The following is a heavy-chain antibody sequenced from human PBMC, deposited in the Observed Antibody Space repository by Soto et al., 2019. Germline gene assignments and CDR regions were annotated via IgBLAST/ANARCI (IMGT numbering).Heavy chain of an antibody. V-gene: IGHV3-33*06. CDR3: AKPYYYDSRGYYGY. CDR2: IWYDGSNK. J-gene: IGHJ4*02. D-gene: IGHD3-22*01. CDR1: GFTFSSYG. Sequence: GGSLRLSCAASGFTFSSYGMHWVRQAPGKGLEWVAVIWYDGSNKYYADSVKGRFTISRDNSKDTLYLQMNSLRAEDTAVYYCAKPYYYDSRGYYGYWGQGTLVTVSS.